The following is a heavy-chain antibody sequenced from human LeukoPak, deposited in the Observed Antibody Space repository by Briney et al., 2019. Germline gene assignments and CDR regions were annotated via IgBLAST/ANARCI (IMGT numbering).Heavy chain of an antibody. D-gene: IGHD4-17*01. CDR1: GFTFSSYG. CDR2: IWYDGSNK. J-gene: IGHJ6*04. Sequence: PGRSLRLSCAASGFTFSSYGMHWVRQAPGKGLEWVAVIWYDGSNKYYADSVKGRFTISGDNSKNTPYLQMNSLRAEDTAVYYCASPGGDYVGVDYYGMDVWGKGATVTVSS. V-gene: IGHV3-33*01. CDR3: ASPGGDYVGVDYYGMDV.